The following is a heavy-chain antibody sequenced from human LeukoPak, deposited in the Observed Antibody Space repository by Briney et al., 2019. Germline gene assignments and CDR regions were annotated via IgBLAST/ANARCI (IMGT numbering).Heavy chain of an antibody. CDR2: IYYSGST. Sequence: SETLSLTCTVSGGSISSYYWSWIRQPPGKGLEWIGYIYYSGSTNYNPSLKSRVTISVDTSKNQFSLKLSSVTAADTAVYYCARVVTYYDSYYFDYWGQGTLVTVSS. J-gene: IGHJ4*02. V-gene: IGHV4-59*01. CDR3: ARVVTYYDSYYFDY. D-gene: IGHD3-22*01. CDR1: GGSISSYY.